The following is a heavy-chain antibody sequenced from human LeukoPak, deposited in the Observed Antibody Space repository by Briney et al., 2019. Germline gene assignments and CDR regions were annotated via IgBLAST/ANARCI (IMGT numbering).Heavy chain of an antibody. D-gene: IGHD3-22*01. J-gene: IGHJ4*02. V-gene: IGHV4-59*08. CDR2: IYYSGST. Sequence: SETLSLTCTVSGGSISSYYWSWIRQPPGKGLEWIGYIYYSGSTNYNPSLKSRVTISVDTSKNQFSLKLSSVTAADTAVYYCARLVDYYDSSGYLPGGYYFDYWGQGTLVTVSS. CDR3: ARLVDYYDSSGYLPGGYYFDY. CDR1: GGSISSYY.